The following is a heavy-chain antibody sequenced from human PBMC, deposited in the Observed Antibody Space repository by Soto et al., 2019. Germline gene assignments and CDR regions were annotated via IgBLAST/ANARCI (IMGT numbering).Heavy chain of an antibody. CDR1: GGSFSGYY. CDR2: INHSGST. V-gene: IGHV4-34*01. J-gene: IGHJ6*02. CDR3: ARGRVTIFGVVIGPYYYYGMDV. D-gene: IGHD3-3*01. Sequence: SETLSLTCAVYGGSFSGYYWSWIRQPPGKGLEWIGEINHSGSTNYNPSLKSRVTISVDTSKNQFSLKLSSVTAADTAVYYCARGRVTIFGVVIGPYYYYGMDVWGQGTTVTVSS.